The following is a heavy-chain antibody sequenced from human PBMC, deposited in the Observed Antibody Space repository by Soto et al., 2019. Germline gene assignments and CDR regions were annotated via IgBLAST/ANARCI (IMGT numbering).Heavy chain of an antibody. Sequence: QVQLEESGGGVVQPGRSLRLSCEASGFTFNTYSMHWVRQPPGKGLEWLAAIWYDGTQTYYADSVKGRFTISRDNSKNTLSLQMNSLTAEDTALYYCARDSAAGRGLDYWGQGTLVTVSS. D-gene: IGHD6-19*01. CDR2: IWYDGTQT. CDR1: GFTFNTYS. J-gene: IGHJ4*02. V-gene: IGHV3-33*01. CDR3: ARDSAAGRGLDY.